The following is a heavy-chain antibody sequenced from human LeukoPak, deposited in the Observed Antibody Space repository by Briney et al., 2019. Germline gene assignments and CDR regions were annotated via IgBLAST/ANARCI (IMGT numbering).Heavy chain of an antibody. CDR3: ARMRADDILTGRDAFDI. J-gene: IGHJ3*02. CDR2: IHYSGST. V-gene: IGHV4-39*07. D-gene: IGHD3-9*01. Sequence: SETLSLTCTVSGGSISSSSYYWGWIRQPPGKGLEWIGSIHYSGSTNYNPSLKSRVTISVDTSKNQFSLKLSSVTAADTAVYYCARMRADDILTGRDAFDIWGQGTMVTVSS. CDR1: GGSISSSSYY.